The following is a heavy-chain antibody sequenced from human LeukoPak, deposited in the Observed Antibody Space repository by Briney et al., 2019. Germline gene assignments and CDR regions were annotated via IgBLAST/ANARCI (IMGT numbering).Heavy chain of an antibody. CDR2: INHSGST. J-gene: IGHJ5*02. V-gene: IGHV4-34*01. D-gene: IGHD3-10*01. CDR3: ASPAMVRGVLSKTNWFDP. CDR1: GGSFGGYY. Sequence: PSETLSLTCAVYGGSFGGYYWSWIRQPPGKGLEWIGEINHSGSTNYNPSLKSRVTISVDTSKNQFSLKLSSVTAADTAVYYCASPAMVRGVLSKTNWFDPWGPGTLVTVSS.